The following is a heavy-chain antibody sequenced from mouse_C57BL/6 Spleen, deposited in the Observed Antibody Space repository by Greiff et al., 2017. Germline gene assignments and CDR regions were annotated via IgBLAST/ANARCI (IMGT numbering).Heavy chain of an antibody. CDR2: INPNNGGT. CDR3: AREEDYGYGAY. Sequence: EVQLQQSGPELVKPGASVKISCKASGYTFTDYYMNWVKQSHGKSLEWIGDINPNNGGTRYNQKFKGKATLTVDKSSSTAYMELRSLTSEDSAVYYCAREEDYGYGAYWGQGTLVTVSA. J-gene: IGHJ3*01. CDR1: GYTFTDYY. D-gene: IGHD2-2*01. V-gene: IGHV1-26*01.